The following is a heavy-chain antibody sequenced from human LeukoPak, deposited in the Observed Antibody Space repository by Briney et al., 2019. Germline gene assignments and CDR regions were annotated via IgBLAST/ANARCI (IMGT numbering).Heavy chain of an antibody. J-gene: IGHJ2*01. D-gene: IGHD2-8*02. CDR3: ARLRFLVPWYFDL. V-gene: IGHV4-59*01. Sequence: SETLSLTCTVSGGSISSYYWSWIRQPPGKGLEWIGYIYYSGSTNYNPSLRSRVTISVDTSKSQFSLKLTSVTAADTAVYYCARLRFLVPWYFDLWGRGTLVTVSS. CDR2: IYYSGST. CDR1: GGSISSYY.